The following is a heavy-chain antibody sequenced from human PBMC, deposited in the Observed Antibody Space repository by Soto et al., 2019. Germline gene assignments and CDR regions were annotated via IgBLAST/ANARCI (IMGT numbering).Heavy chain of an antibody. CDR3: ARVYKNWFDS. D-gene: IGHD1-1*01. Sequence: PGESLKISCKASGYNFTAFWIHWVRQMPGRGLEWLGKIDPTDSYTNYSPSFEGHVTISTDNSISTAYLQWSSLRASDTALYFCARVYKNWFDSWAQATMVTVSS. V-gene: IGHV5-10-1*01. CDR2: IDPTDSYT. CDR1: GYNFTAFW. J-gene: IGHJ5*01.